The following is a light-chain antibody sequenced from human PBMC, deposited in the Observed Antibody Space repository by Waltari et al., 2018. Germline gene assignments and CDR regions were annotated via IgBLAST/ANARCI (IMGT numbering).Light chain of an antibody. CDR3: QQYNNWPPLT. V-gene: IGKV3-15*01. Sequence: EIVMTQSPATLSVSPGERATLSCRASQSVRSNLAWYQQKPGQAPRLLIYVASTRATDIPARFSGSGSGTEFTLTISSLQSEDFAVYYCQQYNNWPPLTFGGGTKVEIK. CDR2: VAS. CDR1: QSVRSN. J-gene: IGKJ4*01.